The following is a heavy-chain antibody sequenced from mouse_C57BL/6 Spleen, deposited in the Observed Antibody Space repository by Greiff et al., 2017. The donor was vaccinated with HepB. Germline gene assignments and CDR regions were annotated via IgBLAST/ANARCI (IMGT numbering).Heavy chain of an antibody. V-gene: IGHV1-80*01. Sequence: QVHVKQSGAELVKPGASVKISCKASGYAFSSYWMNWVKQRPGKGLEWIGQIYPGDGDTNYNGKFKGKATLTADKSSSTAYMQLSSLTSEDSAVYFCAGGGDGKGYFDVWGTGTTVTVSS. CDR3: AGGGDGKGYFDV. CDR1: GYAFSSYW. D-gene: IGHD2-1*01. CDR2: IYPGDGDT. J-gene: IGHJ1*03.